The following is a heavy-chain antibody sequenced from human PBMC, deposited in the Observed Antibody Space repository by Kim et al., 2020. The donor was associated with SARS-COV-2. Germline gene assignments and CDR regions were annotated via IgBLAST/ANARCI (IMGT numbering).Heavy chain of an antibody. Sequence: GGSLRLSCAVSEIVYYGMNWVRQAPGKGLEWVSAISGNGEDTFYADSVKGRFTISRDASRKNVFLQMNDLRVGDTAVYYCGTGYFGDLLLTQWGRGTLVAVSP. J-gene: IGHJ4*02. CDR2: ISGNGEDT. D-gene: IGHD3-10*01. CDR1: EIVYYG. CDR3: GTGYFGDLLLTQ. V-gene: IGHV3-23*01.